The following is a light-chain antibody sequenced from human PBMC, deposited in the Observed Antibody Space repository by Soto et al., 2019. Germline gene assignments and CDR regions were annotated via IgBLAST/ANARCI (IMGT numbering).Light chain of an antibody. V-gene: IGKV1-39*01. Sequence: DIPMTQSPSSLSASVGDRVTITCRASQSISRFLNWYQQKPGKAPKLLMYTASSLQSGVPSRFSGSGSGTDFTLTISSLQPEDFATYFCQQTYSTSVTFGQGTKVEIK. J-gene: IGKJ1*01. CDR3: QQTYSTSVT. CDR1: QSISRF. CDR2: TAS.